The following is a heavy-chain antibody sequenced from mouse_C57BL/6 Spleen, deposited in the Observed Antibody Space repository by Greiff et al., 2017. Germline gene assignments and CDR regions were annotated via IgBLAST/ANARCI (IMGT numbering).Heavy chain of an antibody. J-gene: IGHJ1*03. D-gene: IGHD1-1*01. V-gene: IGHV1-82*01. CDR2: IYPGDGDT. CDR1: GYAFSSSW. CDR3: ARTGSGSSYWYFDV. Sequence: VQLQQSGPELVKPGASVKISCKASGYAFSSSWMNWVKQRPGKGLEWIGRIYPGDGDTNYNGKFKGKATLTADKSSSTAYMQLSSLTSEDSAVYFCARTGSGSSYWYFDVWGTGTTVTVSS.